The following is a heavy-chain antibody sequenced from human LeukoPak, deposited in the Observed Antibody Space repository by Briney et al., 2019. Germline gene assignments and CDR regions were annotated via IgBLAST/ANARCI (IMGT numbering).Heavy chain of an antibody. V-gene: IGHV3-11*06. J-gene: IGHJ6*02. Sequence: PGGSLRLSCAASGFTFSDYYMSWIRQAPGKGLEWVSYITSTSSYTNYTDSVKGRFTISRDNSKNTLYLQMSSLRAEDTAVYYCAKDLITMVRGVISGYYYYGMDVWGQGTTVTVSS. CDR3: AKDLITMVRGVISGYYYYGMDV. CDR2: ITSTSSYT. D-gene: IGHD3-10*01. CDR1: GFTFSDYY.